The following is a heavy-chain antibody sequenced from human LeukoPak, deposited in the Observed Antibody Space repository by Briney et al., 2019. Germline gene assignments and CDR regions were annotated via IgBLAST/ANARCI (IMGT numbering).Heavy chain of an antibody. J-gene: IGHJ6*02. Sequence: GGSLRLSCAAPGFTFSSYAMHRVRQAPGKGLEWVAVISYDGSNKYYAHSVKGRFTISRDNSKNTLYLQMNSLRAEDTAVYYCARAASGESALLSRGNYYYDGMDVWGQGTTVTVSS. V-gene: IGHV3-30-3*01. D-gene: IGHD1-14*01. CDR1: GFTFSSYA. CDR3: ARAASGESALLSRGNYYYDGMDV. CDR2: ISYDGSNK.